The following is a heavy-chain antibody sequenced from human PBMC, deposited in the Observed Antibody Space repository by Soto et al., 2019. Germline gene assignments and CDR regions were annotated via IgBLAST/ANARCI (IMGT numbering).Heavy chain of an antibody. CDR3: ARVRLLPNPAADF. J-gene: IGHJ4*02. D-gene: IGHD2-21*01. CDR1: GYTFTTYV. CDR2: ISARNGYT. V-gene: IGHV1-18*04. Sequence: QVHLVQSGAEVRKPGASVKVSCKTSGYTFTTYVIIWVRQAPGQHLEWLGWISARNGYTNYAQGFQGRVTLTTDTSTSTSYMELKNLRSDDTAVYFCARVRLLPNPAADFWGQGTLVTVSS.